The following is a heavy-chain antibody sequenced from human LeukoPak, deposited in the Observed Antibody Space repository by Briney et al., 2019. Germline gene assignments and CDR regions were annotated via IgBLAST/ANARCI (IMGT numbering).Heavy chain of an antibody. CDR3: AKEMASPNTHFDF. V-gene: IGHV3-30-3*01. Sequence: GGSLRLSCAAPRFSFSSYTMHWVRQAPGKGLEGVAVISFDGNNKHYADSVKGRFTISRDNSKKTVHLEMNSLRTDDTAVYYCAKEMASPNTHFDFWGQGTLVTVSS. J-gene: IGHJ4*02. CDR2: ISFDGNNK. CDR1: RFSFSSYT. D-gene: IGHD5-24*01.